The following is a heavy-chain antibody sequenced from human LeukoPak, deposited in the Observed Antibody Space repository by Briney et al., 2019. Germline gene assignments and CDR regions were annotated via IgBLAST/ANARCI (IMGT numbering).Heavy chain of an antibody. CDR2: INSDGSST. Sequence: PGGSLRLSCAASGFTFSSYWMHWVRQAPGKGLVWVSRINSDGSSTSYADSVKGRFTISRDNAKNTLYLQMNSLRAEDTAVYYCARVGLWDDAFDIWGQGTIVTVSS. CDR1: GFTFSSYW. V-gene: IGHV3-74*01. D-gene: IGHD2/OR15-2a*01. J-gene: IGHJ3*02. CDR3: ARVGLWDDAFDI.